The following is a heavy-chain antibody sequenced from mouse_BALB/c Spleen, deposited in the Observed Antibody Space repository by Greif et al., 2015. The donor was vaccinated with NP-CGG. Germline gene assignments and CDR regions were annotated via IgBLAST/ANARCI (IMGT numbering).Heavy chain of an antibody. CDR3: ARDRGTGTGFAY. J-gene: IGHJ3*01. CDR1: GFTFSSYA. CDR2: ISSGGSYT. D-gene: IGHD4-1*01. V-gene: IGHV5-9-4*01. Sequence: EVNLVESGGGLVKPGGSLKLSCAASGFTFSSYAMSWVRQSPEKRLEWVAEISSGGSYTYYPDTVTGRFTISRDNAKNTLYLEMSSLRSEDTAMYYCARDRGTGTGFAYWGQGTLVTVSA.